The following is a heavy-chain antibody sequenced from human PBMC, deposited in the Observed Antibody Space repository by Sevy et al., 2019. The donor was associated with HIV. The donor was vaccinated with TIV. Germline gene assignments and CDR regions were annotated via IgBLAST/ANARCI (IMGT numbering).Heavy chain of an antibody. Sequence: GGSLRLSCAASGFTVSSNYMSWVRQAPGKGLEWVSVIYSGGSTYYADSVKGRFTISRDNSKNTLYLQMNSLRAEDTAVYYCAKDRSSGWFLDAFDIWGQGTMVTVSS. CDR3: AKDRSSGWFLDAFDI. V-gene: IGHV3-53*01. J-gene: IGHJ3*02. CDR2: IYSGGST. CDR1: GFTVSSNY. D-gene: IGHD6-19*01.